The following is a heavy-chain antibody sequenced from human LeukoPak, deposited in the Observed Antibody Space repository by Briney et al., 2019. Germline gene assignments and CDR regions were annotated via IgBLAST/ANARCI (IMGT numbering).Heavy chain of an antibody. J-gene: IGHJ4*02. V-gene: IGHV3-23*01. CDR1: GFTFSSYA. Sequence: PGGSLRLSCAASGFTFSSYAMSWVRQAPGKWLEWVSAISGSGGSTYYADSVKGRFTISRDNSKNTLYVQMNSLRAEDTAVYYCAKLLGMYSGNSNFDYWGQGTLVTVSS. CDR3: AKLLGMYSGNSNFDY. D-gene: IGHD1-26*01. CDR2: ISGSGGST.